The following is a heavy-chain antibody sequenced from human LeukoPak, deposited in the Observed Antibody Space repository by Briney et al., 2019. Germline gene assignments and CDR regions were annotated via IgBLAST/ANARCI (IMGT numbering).Heavy chain of an antibody. CDR2: IYTSGST. CDR3: ASPFYYYGSGSADY. CDR1: GGSISSYY. J-gene: IGHJ4*02. D-gene: IGHD3-10*01. V-gene: IGHV4-4*07. Sequence: SETLSLTCTVSGGSISSYYWSWIRQPAGKGLEWIGRIYTSGSTNYNPSLKSRVTMSVDTSKNQFSLKLSSVTAAGTAVYYCASPFYYYGSGSADYWGQGTLVTVTS.